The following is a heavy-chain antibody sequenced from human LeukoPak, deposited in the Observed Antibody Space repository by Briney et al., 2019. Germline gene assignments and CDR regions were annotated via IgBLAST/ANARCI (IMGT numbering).Heavy chain of an antibody. V-gene: IGHV3-30*04. CDR2: ISYDGSNK. Sequence: PGGSLRLSCAASGFTFSSYAMHWVRQAPGKGLEWVAVISYDGSNKYYADSVKGRFTISRDNSKNTLYLQMNSLRAEDTAVYYCAKDVRRWLQSCFDYWGQGTLVTVSS. CDR1: GFTFSSYA. J-gene: IGHJ4*02. CDR3: AKDVRRWLQSCFDY. D-gene: IGHD5-24*01.